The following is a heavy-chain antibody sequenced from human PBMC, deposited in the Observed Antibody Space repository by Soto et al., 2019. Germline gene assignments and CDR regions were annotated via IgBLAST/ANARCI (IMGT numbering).Heavy chain of an antibody. J-gene: IGHJ4*02. CDR2: IIPIFGTA. CDR1: GGTFSSYA. V-gene: IGHV1-69*13. CDR3: ASNHPVGATFDY. D-gene: IGHD1-26*01. Sequence: ASVKVSCKASGGTFSSYAISWVRQAPGQGLEWMGGIIPIFGTANYAQKFQGRVTITADGSTSTAYMELSSLRSEDTAVYYCASNHPVGATFDYWGQGTLVTVSS.